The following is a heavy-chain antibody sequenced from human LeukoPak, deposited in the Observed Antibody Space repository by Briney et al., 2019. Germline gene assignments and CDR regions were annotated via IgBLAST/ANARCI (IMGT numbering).Heavy chain of an antibody. J-gene: IGHJ4*02. CDR1: GFTFSSYW. CDR3: ARGTSSWHGVDY. D-gene: IGHD6-13*01. V-gene: IGHV3-21*01. Sequence: GGSLRLSCAASGFTFSSYWMSWVRQAPGKGLEWVSFISSSSSYIYYGDSVKGRFTISRDNAKNSLSLQMNSLRAEDTAVYYCARGTSSWHGVDYWGQGTLVAVSS. CDR2: ISSSSSYI.